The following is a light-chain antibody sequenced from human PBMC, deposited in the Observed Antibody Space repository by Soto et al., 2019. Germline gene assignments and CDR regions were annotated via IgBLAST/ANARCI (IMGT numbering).Light chain of an antibody. CDR3: CSYAGRSTVV. Sequence: QSALTQPASVSGSPGQSITISCTGSSSDVGSYNLVSWHQQYPGKAPKLMIYEGSKRPSGVSNRFSGSKSGNTTSLTISGLQAWDEADYYCCSYAGRSTVVFGGGTQLPVL. J-gene: IGLJ3*02. CDR1: SSDVGSYNL. V-gene: IGLV2-23*01. CDR2: EGS.